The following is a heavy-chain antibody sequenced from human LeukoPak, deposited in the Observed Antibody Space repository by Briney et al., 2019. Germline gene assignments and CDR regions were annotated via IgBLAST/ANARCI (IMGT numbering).Heavy chain of an antibody. CDR3: ARADCSGSTCYLRRSWFDP. CDR2: ISTRSRYI. Sequence: GGSLRPPCAASGFTLSTFDMNWVRQAPGKGLEWVSSISTRSRYIYYRDSVKGRFTISRDDAKNSLYLQMNSLRVEDTAVYYCARADCSGSTCYLRRSWFDPWGQGTEVSVCS. CDR1: GFTLSTFD. V-gene: IGHV3-21*01. J-gene: IGHJ5*02. D-gene: IGHD2-2*01.